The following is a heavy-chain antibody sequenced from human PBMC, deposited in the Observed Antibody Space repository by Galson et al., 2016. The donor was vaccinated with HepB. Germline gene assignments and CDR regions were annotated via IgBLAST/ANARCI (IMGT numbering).Heavy chain of an antibody. Sequence: SLRLSCAASGFTFSRYDMHWVRQATGKGLEWVSSIATTGDTYYEGSVKGRFTISSDSAENTVYLQMNRLRAEDTALYYCARDLSGPDRWGQGTLVTVSP. V-gene: IGHV3-13*04. J-gene: IGHJ5*02. CDR1: GFTFSRYD. CDR2: IATTGDT. CDR3: ARDLSGPDR.